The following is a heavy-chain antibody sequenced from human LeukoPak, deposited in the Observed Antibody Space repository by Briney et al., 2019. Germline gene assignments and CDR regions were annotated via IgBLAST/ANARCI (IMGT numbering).Heavy chain of an antibody. V-gene: IGHV4-4*02. CDR3: ARGWGYCSGGSCYFDY. Sequence: SGTLSLTCAVSGGPISSSNWWSWVRQPPGKGLEWIGEIYHSGSTNYNPSLKSRVTISVDKSKNQFSLKLSSVTAADTAVYYCARGWGYCSGGSCYFDYWGQGTLVTVSS. CDR2: IYHSGST. D-gene: IGHD2-15*01. CDR1: GGPISSSNW. J-gene: IGHJ4*02.